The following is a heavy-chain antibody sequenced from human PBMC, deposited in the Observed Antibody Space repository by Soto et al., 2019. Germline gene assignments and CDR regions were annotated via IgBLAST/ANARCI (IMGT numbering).Heavy chain of an antibody. Sequence: PSENLSLTCAVYGGSFSGYYWSWIRQPPGKGLEWIGEINHSGSTNYNPSLKSRVTISVDTSKNQFSLKLSSVTAADTAVYYCARGLDSSSSKKMRSDDAFDIWVQGTMVTVSS. CDR1: GGSFSGYY. D-gene: IGHD6-6*01. CDR3: ARGLDSSSSKKMRSDDAFDI. V-gene: IGHV4-34*01. CDR2: INHSGST. J-gene: IGHJ3*02.